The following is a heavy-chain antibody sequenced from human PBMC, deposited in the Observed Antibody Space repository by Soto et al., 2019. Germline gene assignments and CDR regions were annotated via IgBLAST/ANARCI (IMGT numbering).Heavy chain of an antibody. CDR3: ARKAWVRFDY. CDR1: GDSITRSIW. Sequence: XETLSLPCAVSGDSITRSIWWTWVRQPPGKGLEWIGEVFHTGNTNYNPSLKSRVTMSVDKSTNEFSLKVTSVTAADTAIYYSARKAWVRFDYWGQGALVTVSS. V-gene: IGHV4-4*02. CDR2: VFHTGNT. J-gene: IGHJ4*02. D-gene: IGHD7-27*01.